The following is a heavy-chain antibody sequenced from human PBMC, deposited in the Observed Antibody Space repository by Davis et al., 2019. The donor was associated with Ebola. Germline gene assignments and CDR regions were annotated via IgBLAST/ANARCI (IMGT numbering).Heavy chain of an antibody. D-gene: IGHD2/OR15-2a*01. Sequence: ASVKVSCKSSGYTFTSYGISWVRQAPGQGLEWMGWINTNTGNPTYAQGFTGRFVFSLDTSVSTAYLQISSLKAEDTAVYYCARGRVIFDYWGQGTLVTVSS. J-gene: IGHJ4*02. V-gene: IGHV7-4-1*02. CDR1: GYTFTSYG. CDR2: INTNTGNP. CDR3: ARGRVIFDY.